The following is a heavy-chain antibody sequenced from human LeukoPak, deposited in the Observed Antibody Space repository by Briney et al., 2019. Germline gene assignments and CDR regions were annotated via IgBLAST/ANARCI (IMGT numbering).Heavy chain of an antibody. J-gene: IGHJ5*02. V-gene: IGHV4-34*01. CDR2: INHSGST. CDR1: GGSFSGYY. Sequence: PSETLSLTGAVYGGSFSGYYWGWIRQPPGKGLEWIGEINHSGSTNYNPSLKSRVTISVDTSKNQFSLKLSSVTAADTAVYYCARVGRRGSRVNNWFDPWGEGTLATVSS. D-gene: IGHD5-18*01. CDR3: ARVGRRGSRVNNWFDP.